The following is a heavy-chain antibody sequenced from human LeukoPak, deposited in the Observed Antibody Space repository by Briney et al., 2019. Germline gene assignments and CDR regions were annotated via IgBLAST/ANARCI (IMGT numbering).Heavy chain of an antibody. J-gene: IGHJ1*01. CDR3: VAQYFQH. V-gene: IGHV3-64*01. CDR2: ISSNGGST. CDR1: GFIFSSYA. Sequence: GGSLRLSCAASGFIFSSYAMHWVRQAPGKGLEHISTISSNGGSTYYANVVKGRSTISRDNSKNTLFLQMGGLRADDMAVYYCVAQYFQHWGQGTLVTVSS.